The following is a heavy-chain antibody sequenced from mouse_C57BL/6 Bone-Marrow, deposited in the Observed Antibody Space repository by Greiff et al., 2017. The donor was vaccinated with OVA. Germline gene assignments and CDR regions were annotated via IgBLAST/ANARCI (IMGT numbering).Heavy chain of an antibody. Sequence: EVMLVESGGGLVKPGGSLKLSCAASGFTFSSYAMSWVRQTPEKRLEWVATISDGGSYTYYPDNVKGRFTISRDNAKNNLYLQMSHLKSEDTAMYYCARDMVTTAGWFGYWGQGTLVTVSA. CDR3: ARDMVTTAGWFGY. D-gene: IGHD2-2*01. V-gene: IGHV5-4*01. CDR1: GFTFSSYA. CDR2: ISDGGSYT. J-gene: IGHJ3*01.